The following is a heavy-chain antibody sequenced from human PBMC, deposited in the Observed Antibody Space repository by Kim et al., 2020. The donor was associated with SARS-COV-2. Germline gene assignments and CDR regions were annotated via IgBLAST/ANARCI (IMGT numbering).Heavy chain of an antibody. D-gene: IGHD1-26*01. J-gene: IGHJ4*02. V-gene: IGHV3-23*01. Sequence: GGSLRLSCAASGFTFSSYAMSWVRQAPGKGLEWVSAISGSGGSTYYADSVKGRFTISRDNSKNTLYLQMNSLRAEDTAVYYCAQDASPHNSGSYYGQFPWDDYWGQGTLVTVSS. CDR2: ISGSGGST. CDR1: GFTFSSYA. CDR3: AQDASPHNSGSYYGQFPWDDY.